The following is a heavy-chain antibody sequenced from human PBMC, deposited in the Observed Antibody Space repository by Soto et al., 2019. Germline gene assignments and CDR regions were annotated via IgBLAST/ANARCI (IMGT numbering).Heavy chain of an antibody. Sequence: VSLRLSCAASGFTFSSYSMNWVRQAPGKGLEWVSYISSSSSTIYYADSVKGRFTISRDNAKNSLYLQMNSLRDEDTAVYYCARGNRYSGSYLAYWGQGTLVTVSS. CDR1: GFTFSSYS. V-gene: IGHV3-48*02. CDR2: ISSSSSTI. J-gene: IGHJ4*02. CDR3: ARGNRYSGSYLAY. D-gene: IGHD1-26*01.